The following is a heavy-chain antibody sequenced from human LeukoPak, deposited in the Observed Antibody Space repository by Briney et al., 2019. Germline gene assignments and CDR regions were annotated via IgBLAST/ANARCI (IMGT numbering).Heavy chain of an antibody. J-gene: IGHJ4*02. CDR1: GGSFSGYY. Sequence: PSETLSLTCAVYGGSFSGYYWSWIRQPPGKGLEWIGYIYYSGSTYYNPSLKSRVTISVDTSKNQFSLKLSSVTAADTAVYYCARERTRYYFDYWGQGTLVTVSS. V-gene: IGHV4-30-4*08. CDR3: ARERTRYYFDY. D-gene: IGHD2-8*01. CDR2: IYYSGST.